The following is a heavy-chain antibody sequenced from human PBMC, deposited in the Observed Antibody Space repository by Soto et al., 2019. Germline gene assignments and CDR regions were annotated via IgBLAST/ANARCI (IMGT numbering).Heavy chain of an antibody. CDR2: IHHSGTT. J-gene: IGHJ5*02. CDR3: ARVRQYCSGTSCYLDP. V-gene: IGHV4-4*02. CDR1: GGSISSSNW. Sequence: SETLSLTCAVSGGSISSSNWWHWVRQPPGKGLGWIGEIHHSGTTNYNPSLKSRVAISVDKSKNQFSLKLNSVTAADMAVYYCARVRQYCSGTSCYLDPWGQGTLVTVSS. D-gene: IGHD2-2*01.